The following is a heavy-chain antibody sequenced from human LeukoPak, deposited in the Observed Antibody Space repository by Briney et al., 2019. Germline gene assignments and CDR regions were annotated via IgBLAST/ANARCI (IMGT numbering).Heavy chain of an antibody. D-gene: IGHD3-22*01. Sequence: GGSLRLSCAASGFTFSDYYMSWIRQAPRKGLEWVSYISSSGTTTYYADSVKGRFTISRDNAKNSLYLQMNSLRAEDTAVYYCAKESYYYDSSGYYYYFDYWGQGTLVTVSS. CDR3: AKESYYYDSSGYYYYFDY. CDR2: ISSSGTTT. CDR1: GFTFSDYY. J-gene: IGHJ4*02. V-gene: IGHV3-11*04.